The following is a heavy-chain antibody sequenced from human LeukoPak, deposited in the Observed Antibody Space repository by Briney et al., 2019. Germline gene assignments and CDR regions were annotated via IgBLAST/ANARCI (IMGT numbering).Heavy chain of an antibody. CDR3: ARTPNSSGRHGGFDY. CDR1: GGSITSTNW. D-gene: IGHD6-19*01. CDR2: ISLTGRT. J-gene: IGHJ4*02. V-gene: IGHV4-4*02. Sequence: SETLSLTCGVSGGSITSTNWWSWVRQPPGQGLEWIGEISLTGRTNYNPSLIGRVIMSLDESRNQLSLTLTSVTAADTAMYYCARTPNSSGRHGGFDYWGQGTLVTVSS.